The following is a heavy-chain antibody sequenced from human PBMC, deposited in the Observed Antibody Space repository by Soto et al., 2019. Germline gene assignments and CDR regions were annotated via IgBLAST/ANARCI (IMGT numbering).Heavy chain of an antibody. D-gene: IGHD3-10*01. CDR3: ASSGSGSYYKDFDY. J-gene: IGHJ4*02. CDR1: GVSVGSNY. CDR2: IYIGGTT. V-gene: IGHV3-53*01. Sequence: GGSLRLSCTASGVSVGSNYMSWVRQPPGEGLEWVSIIYIGGTTYYADSVKGRFTISRDNYKNTLYLQMNSLRAEDTAVYYCASSGSGSYYKDFDYWGQGTLVTVSS.